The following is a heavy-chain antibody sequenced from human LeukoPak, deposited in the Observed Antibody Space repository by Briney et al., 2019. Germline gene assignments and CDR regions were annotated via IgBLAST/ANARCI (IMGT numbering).Heavy chain of an antibody. V-gene: IGHV1-8*01. CDR2: MNPNSGNT. CDR3: ARGSRIAARRYWFDP. D-gene: IGHD6-6*01. CDR1: GYTFTSYD. J-gene: IGHJ5*02. Sequence: ASVKVSCKASGYTFTSYDINWVRQATGQGLEWMGWMNPNSGNTGYAQKFQGRVTITRNTSISTAYMELSSLRSEDTAVYYCARGSRIAARRYWFDPWGQGTLVTVSS.